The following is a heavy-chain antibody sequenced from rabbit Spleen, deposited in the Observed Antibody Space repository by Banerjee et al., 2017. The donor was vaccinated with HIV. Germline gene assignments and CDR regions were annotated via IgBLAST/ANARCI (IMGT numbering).Heavy chain of an antibody. CDR2: IYGGSSGST. J-gene: IGHJ4*01. CDR3: ARDPYAVHDGPTL. V-gene: IGHV1S45*01. D-gene: IGHD4-2*01. CDR1: GFSFSGGYY. Sequence: QEQLVESGGGLVQPEGSLTLTCTASGFSFSGGYYMCWVRQAPGKGLEWIACIYGGSSGSTYYASWAKGQFTISKASSTTVALQTTSLTAADTATYFCARDPYAVHDGPTLWGPGTLVTVS.